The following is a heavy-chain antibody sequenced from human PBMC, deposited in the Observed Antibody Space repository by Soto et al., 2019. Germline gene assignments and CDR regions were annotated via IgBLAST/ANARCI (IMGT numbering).Heavy chain of an antibody. D-gene: IGHD3-9*01. Sequence: GGSLRLSCAASGFTFSSYWMSWVRQAPGKGLEWVANIKQDGSEKYYVDSVKGRFTISRDNAKNSLYLQMNSLRAEDTALYCCAREVYDILTGNWFDPWGQGTLVTVSS. CDR2: IKQDGSEK. CDR3: AREVYDILTGNWFDP. V-gene: IGHV3-7*01. J-gene: IGHJ5*02. CDR1: GFTFSSYW.